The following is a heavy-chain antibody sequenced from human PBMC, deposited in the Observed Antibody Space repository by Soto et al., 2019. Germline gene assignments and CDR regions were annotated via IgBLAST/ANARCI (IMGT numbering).Heavy chain of an antibody. V-gene: IGHV2-70*01. J-gene: IGHJ6*02. Sequence: SGPTLVNPTQTFTLTCTFSGFSLTTNKMSVSWIRQPPGKALEWLALIDWDDDKYYSTSLKTRLTISKDTSKNQVVLTMTNMDPVDTATYYCARHAPYYDILTGYHYYGMDVWGQGTTVTVSS. D-gene: IGHD3-9*01. CDR2: IDWDDDK. CDR3: ARHAPYYDILTGYHYYGMDV. CDR1: GFSLTTNKMS.